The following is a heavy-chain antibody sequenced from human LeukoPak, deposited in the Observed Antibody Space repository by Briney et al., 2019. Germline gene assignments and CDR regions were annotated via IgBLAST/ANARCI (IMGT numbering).Heavy chain of an antibody. J-gene: IGHJ6*03. Sequence: PSETLSLTCTVSGGSISSSSYYWGWIRQPPGKGLEWIGSIYYSGSTYYNPSLKSRVTISVDTSKNQFSLKLSSVTAADTAVYYCAGGPIEGYGDYDPLDYYYMDVWGKGTTVTVSS. CDR2: IYYSGST. CDR3: AGGPIEGYGDYDPLDYYYMDV. D-gene: IGHD4-17*01. CDR1: GGSISSSSYY. V-gene: IGHV4-39*07.